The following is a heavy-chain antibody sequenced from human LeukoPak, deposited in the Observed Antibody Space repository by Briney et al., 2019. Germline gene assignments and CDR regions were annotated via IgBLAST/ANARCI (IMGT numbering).Heavy chain of an antibody. CDR2: INAGNGNT. CDR3: ARDTIVRGIINY. V-gene: IGHV1-3*01. CDR1: GYTFTSYA. J-gene: IGHJ4*02. Sequence: ASVKVSCKASGYTFTSYAMHWVRQAPGQRLEWMGWINAGNGNTKYSQKFQGRVTITRDTSASTAYMELSSLRSEDTAVYYCARDTIVRGIINYWGQGTLVTVSS. D-gene: IGHD3-10*01.